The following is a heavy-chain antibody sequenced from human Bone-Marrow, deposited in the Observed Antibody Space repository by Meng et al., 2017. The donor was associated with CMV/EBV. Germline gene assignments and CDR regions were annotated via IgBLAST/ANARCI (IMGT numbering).Heavy chain of an antibody. CDR2: INPNSGGT. J-gene: IGHJ6*02. CDR3: ARDLDDSYSMISYYYYGMDV. CDR1: GYTFTGYY. D-gene: IGHD4-11*01. V-gene: IGHV1-2*02. Sequence: ASVKVSCKASGYTFTGYYMHWVRQAPGQGLEWMGWINPNSGGTNYAQKFQGRVTMTRDTSISTAYMELGRLRSDDTAVYYCARDLDDSYSMISYYYYGMDVWGQGTTVTVSS.